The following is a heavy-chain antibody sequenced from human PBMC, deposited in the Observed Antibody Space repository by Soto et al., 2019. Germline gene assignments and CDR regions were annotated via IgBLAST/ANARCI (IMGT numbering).Heavy chain of an antibody. J-gene: IGHJ5*02. D-gene: IGHD3-10*01. CDR3: ARDIWFGEDNNWFDP. V-gene: IGHV4-59*01. Sequence: QVQLQESGPGLVKPSETLSLTCTVSGGSISSYYWSWIRQPPGKGLEWIGYIYYSGSTNYNPSLKSRVTISVDTSKNQFSRKLSSVTAADTAVYYCARDIWFGEDNNWFDPWGQGTLVTVSS. CDR1: GGSISSYY. CDR2: IYYSGST.